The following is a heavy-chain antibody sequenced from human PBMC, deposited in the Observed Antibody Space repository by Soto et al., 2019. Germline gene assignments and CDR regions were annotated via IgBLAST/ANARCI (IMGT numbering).Heavy chain of an antibody. J-gene: IGHJ4*02. CDR3: AKVRSIASPGPTDY. D-gene: IGHD3-3*02. Sequence: PAGSMRLACASCGLTFNNYAMGWVRQAPGKGLEWVSSINTGGGSTYYADSVKGRFSIARDNSGNTLWLQMNSLRADDTSVYYCAKVRSIASPGPTDYWCQGILVTV. CDR2: INTGGGST. CDR1: GLTFNNYA. V-gene: IGHV3-23*01.